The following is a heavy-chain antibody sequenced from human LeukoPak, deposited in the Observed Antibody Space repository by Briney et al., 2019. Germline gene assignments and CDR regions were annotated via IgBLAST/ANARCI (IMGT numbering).Heavy chain of an antibody. CDR1: GFTFSSYS. V-gene: IGHV3-21*04. CDR3: AREPPYYDILTGYYKGNYFDY. D-gene: IGHD3-9*01. Sequence: GGSLRLSCAASGFTFSSYSMNWVRQAPGKGLEWVSSISSSSSYIYYADSVKGRFTISRDNAKNSLYLQMNSLRAEDTAVYYCAREPPYYDILTGYYKGNYFDYWGQGTLVTVSS. J-gene: IGHJ4*02. CDR2: ISSSSSYI.